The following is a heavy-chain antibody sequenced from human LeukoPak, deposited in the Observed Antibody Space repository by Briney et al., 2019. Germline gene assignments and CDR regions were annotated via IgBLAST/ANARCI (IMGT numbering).Heavy chain of an antibody. J-gene: IGHJ5*02. CDR3: AKDRLGYCSSTSCYWFDP. D-gene: IGHD2-2*01. Sequence: GGSLRLSCVASGFTFSSYAMSWVRQAPGKGLEWVSAISGSGGSTYYADSVKGRFTISRDNSKNTLYLQMNSLRAEDTAVYYCAKDRLGYCSSTSCYWFDPWGQGTLVTVSS. CDR1: GFTFSSYA. CDR2: ISGSGGST. V-gene: IGHV3-23*01.